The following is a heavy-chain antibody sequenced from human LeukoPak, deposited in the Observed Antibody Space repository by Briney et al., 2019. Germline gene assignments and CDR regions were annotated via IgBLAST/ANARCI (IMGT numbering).Heavy chain of an antibody. D-gene: IGHD6-19*01. CDR3: AKDTSSGRLYWYFDL. CDR1: GFTFDDYA. Sequence: GGSLRLSCAASGFTFDDYAMHWVRQAPGKGLEWVSGISWNSGSIGYADSVKGRFTISRDNAKNSLYLQMNSLRAEDTALYYCAKDTSSGRLYWYFDLWGRGTLVTVSS. CDR2: ISWNSGSI. V-gene: IGHV3-9*01. J-gene: IGHJ2*01.